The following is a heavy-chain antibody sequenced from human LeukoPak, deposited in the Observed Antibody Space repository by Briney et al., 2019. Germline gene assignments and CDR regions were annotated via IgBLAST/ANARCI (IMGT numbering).Heavy chain of an antibody. J-gene: IGHJ5*02. V-gene: IGHV4-34*01. CDR1: GGSFSGYY. CDR2: INHSGST. D-gene: IGHD3-10*01. Sequence: SETLSLTCAVYGGSFSGYYWSWIRQPPGKGLEWIGEINHSGSTNYNPSLKSRVTISVDTSKNQFSLKLSSVTAADTAVYYCAGRYYYGSNWFDPWGQGTLGTVSS. CDR3: AGRYYYGSNWFDP.